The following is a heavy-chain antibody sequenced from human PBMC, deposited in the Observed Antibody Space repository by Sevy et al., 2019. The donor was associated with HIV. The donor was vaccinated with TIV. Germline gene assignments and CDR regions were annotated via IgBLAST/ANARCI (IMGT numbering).Heavy chain of an antibody. J-gene: IGHJ1*01. D-gene: IGHD6-13*01. CDR2: IIPIFGTA. CDR3: ASPRIAAAGTKLYLQN. V-gene: IGHV1-69*13. CDR1: GGTFGSYA. Sequence: ASVKVSCKASGGTFGSYAISWVRQAPGQGLEWMGGIIPIFGTANYAQKFQGRVTITADESTSTAYMELSSLRSEDTAVYYCASPRIAAAGTKLYLQNWGQGTLVTVSS.